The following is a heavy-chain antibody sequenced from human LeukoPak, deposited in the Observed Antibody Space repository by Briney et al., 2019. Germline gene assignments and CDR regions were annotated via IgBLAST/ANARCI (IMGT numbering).Heavy chain of an antibody. Sequence: GGSPRLSCAASGFTFSRYWISWVRQAPGQGLEWVANINQDESGKYYAGSVKGRFTISRDYAKKTVYLQMNSLRAEDTAVYYCAXVDXRGAEDDSLDIWGQGTMVTVSS. V-gene: IGHV3-7*01. J-gene: IGHJ3*02. CDR2: INQDESGK. CDR1: GFTFSRYW. CDR3: AXVDXRGAEDDSLDI. D-gene: IGHD2-2*03.